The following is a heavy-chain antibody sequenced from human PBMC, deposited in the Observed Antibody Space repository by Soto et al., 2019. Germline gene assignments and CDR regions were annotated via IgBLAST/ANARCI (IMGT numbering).Heavy chain of an antibody. D-gene: IGHD4-4*01. CDR2: IWYDGSNK. CDR3: AREYTVANYYYYGMDV. V-gene: IGHV3-33*01. CDR1: GFTFSSYG. Sequence: GGSLRLSCAASGFTFSSYGMHWVRQAPGKGLEWVAVIWYDGSNKYYADSVKGRFTISRDNSKNTLYLQMNSLRAEDTAVYYCAREYTVANYYYYGMDVWGQGTTVTV. J-gene: IGHJ6*02.